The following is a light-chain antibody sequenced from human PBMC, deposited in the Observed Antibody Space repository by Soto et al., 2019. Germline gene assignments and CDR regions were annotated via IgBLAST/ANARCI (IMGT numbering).Light chain of an antibody. CDR3: QQYNSYS. CDR2: HAT. V-gene: IGKV1-5*01. J-gene: IGKJ1*01. Sequence: DMQMTQSPSTLCASVGDRVTITCRASQSISSWLAWYQQKPGTAPKVLIYHATNLQSGVPSRFSGSGSGTEFTLTISSLQPDDFATYYCQQYNSYSFGQGTKVDIK. CDR1: QSISSW.